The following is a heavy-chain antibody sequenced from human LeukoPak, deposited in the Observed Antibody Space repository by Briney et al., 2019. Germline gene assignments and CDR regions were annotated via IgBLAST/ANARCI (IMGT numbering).Heavy chain of an antibody. CDR2: INSDGSAN. CDR3: ADLGTSD. V-gene: IGHV3-7*01. CDR1: GFRFSSQW. J-gene: IGHJ4*02. Sequence: GGSLRLSCAVSGFRFSSQWMTWVRQAPGTGLEWVATINSDGSANYHVDSVKGRFTISRDNAKNLVCLQMSILRAEDTAVYYCADLGTSDCGQGTLVTVSS. D-gene: IGHD1-7*01.